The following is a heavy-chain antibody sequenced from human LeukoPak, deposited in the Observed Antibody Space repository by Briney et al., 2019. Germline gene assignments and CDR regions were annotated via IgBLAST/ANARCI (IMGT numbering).Heavy chain of an antibody. CDR3: TRGLPPVFCSNASSRYCSFDS. V-gene: IGHV1-46*01. Sequence: SSVKVSCKASGYTFTTYYMHWVRQAPGQGLEWMGIIDPSGGSTSYAQKFEGRVTMTRDTSTSTLYMELNSLRSEDTALYYCTRGLPPVFCSNASSRYCSFDSWGQGTLVTVSS. CDR2: IDPSGGST. D-gene: IGHD2-2*01. J-gene: IGHJ5*01. CDR1: GYTFTTYY.